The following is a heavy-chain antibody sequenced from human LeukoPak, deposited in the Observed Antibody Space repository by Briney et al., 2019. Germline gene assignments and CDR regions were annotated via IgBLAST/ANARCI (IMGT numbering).Heavy chain of an antibody. V-gene: IGHV4-34*01. CDR2: INIIEST. J-gene: IGHJ6*03. CDR3: ARVPIWGIAAARRDYYYYMDV. CDR1: GGSFGGYT. D-gene: IGHD6-13*01. Sequence: SETLSLTCAVYGGSFGGYTWGGIPNPQGRGWEGFGEINIIESTNYNPSLKSRVTISVDTSKNQFSLKLSSVTAADTAVYYCARVPIWGIAAARRDYYYYMDVWGKGTTVTVSS.